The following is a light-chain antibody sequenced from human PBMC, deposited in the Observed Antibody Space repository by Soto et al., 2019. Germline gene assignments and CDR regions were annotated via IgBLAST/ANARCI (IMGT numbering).Light chain of an antibody. V-gene: IGLV2-14*01. CDR3: NSYTSSGTVV. Sequence: QSALTQPASVSGYPGQSITISCTGTSSDVGGYNYVSWYQQYPGKAPKLMIYEVSNRPSGVSNRFSGSKSGNTASLTISGLQAEDEGDYYCNSYTSSGTVVFGGGTKVTVL. CDR2: EVS. CDR1: SSDVGGYNY. J-gene: IGLJ2*01.